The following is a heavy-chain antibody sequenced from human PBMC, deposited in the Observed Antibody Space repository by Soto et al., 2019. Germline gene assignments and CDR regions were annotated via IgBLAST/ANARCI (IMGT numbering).Heavy chain of an antibody. D-gene: IGHD3-22*01. J-gene: IGHJ5*02. Sequence: SETLSLTCTDSGGAITAYYWSWIRQPVGEGLQWIGRVYSTGSTNYNPSLRSRVTMSVDTSQNQFFLRLSSVTAADTAVYYCARDEYYDSTNWFDHWGQGILVTVSS. V-gene: IGHV4-4*07. CDR1: GGAITAYY. CDR2: VYSTGST. CDR3: ARDEYYDSTNWFDH.